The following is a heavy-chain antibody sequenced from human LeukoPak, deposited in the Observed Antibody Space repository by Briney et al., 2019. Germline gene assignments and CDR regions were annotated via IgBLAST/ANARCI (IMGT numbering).Heavy chain of an antibody. J-gene: IGHJ5*02. CDR1: GFTFSSYA. Sequence: GGSLRLSCAASGFTFSSYAMHWVRQAPGKGLEWVAVISYDGSNKYYADSVKGRFTISRDNSKNTLYLQMNSLRAEDTAVYYCASLGDGYPWGQGTLVTVSS. V-gene: IGHV3-30-3*01. D-gene: IGHD5-24*01. CDR3: ASLGDGYP. CDR2: ISYDGSNK.